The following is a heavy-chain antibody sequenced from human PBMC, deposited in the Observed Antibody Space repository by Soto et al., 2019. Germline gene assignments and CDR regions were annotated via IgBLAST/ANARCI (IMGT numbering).Heavy chain of an antibody. V-gene: IGHV3-30*03. D-gene: IGHD2-21*02. CDR3: ARGDEGYCGGDCYSFRRSFDY. CDR1: GFTFSSYG. J-gene: IGHJ4*02. Sequence: QPGGYLRLSCAASGFTFSSYGMHWVRQAPGKGVEWVAVISYGGSNKYYADSVKGRFTISRDNYKNRLYLQMNSLRAEDTAVYYCARGDEGYCGGDCYSFRRSFDYWGQGTLVTVSS. CDR2: ISYGGSNK.